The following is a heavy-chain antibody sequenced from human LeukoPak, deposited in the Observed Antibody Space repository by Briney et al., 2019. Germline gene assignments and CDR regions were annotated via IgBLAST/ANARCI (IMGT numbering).Heavy chain of an antibody. CDR3: ARAVGTDGYNLWVY. CDR2: INTSGNI. CDR1: GGSISSESYY. V-gene: IGHV4-61*02. Sequence: SETLSLTCTVSGGSISSESYYWSWIRQPAGKGLEWIGRINTSGNINYNPSLKSRVTLSVDTSNNQFSLKLSSLTAADTAVYYCARAVGTDGYNLWVYWGQGTLVTVSS. J-gene: IGHJ4*02. D-gene: IGHD5-24*01.